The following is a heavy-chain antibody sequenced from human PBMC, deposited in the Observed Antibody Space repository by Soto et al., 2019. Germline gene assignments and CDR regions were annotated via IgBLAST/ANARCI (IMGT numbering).Heavy chain of an antibody. V-gene: IGHV4-59*03. D-gene: IGHD3-16*01. CDR2: IYYSGST. CDR3: AIQDGGVVY. CDR1: GGSISSYY. Sequence: PSETLSLTCTVSGGSISSYYWSWIRQPPGKGLEWIGYIYYSGSTNYNPSLKSRVTMIRDTSISTAYMELRNLKSDDTAVYSCAIQDGGVVYWGQGTLVTVSS. J-gene: IGHJ4*02.